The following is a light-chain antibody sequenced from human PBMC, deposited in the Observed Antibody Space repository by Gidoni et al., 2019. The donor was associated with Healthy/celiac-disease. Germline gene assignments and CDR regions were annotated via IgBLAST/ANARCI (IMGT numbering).Light chain of an antibody. Sequence: ELVMTQSPATLSVSSGERATLSCRASQSVSSNLAWYQQKPGQAPRLLIYGAPTRATGIPARFSGSGSGTEFTLTISSLQSEDFAVYYCQQYNNWPPWTFGQGTKVEIK. J-gene: IGKJ1*01. CDR1: QSVSSN. CDR3: QQYNNWPPWT. CDR2: GAP. V-gene: IGKV3-15*01.